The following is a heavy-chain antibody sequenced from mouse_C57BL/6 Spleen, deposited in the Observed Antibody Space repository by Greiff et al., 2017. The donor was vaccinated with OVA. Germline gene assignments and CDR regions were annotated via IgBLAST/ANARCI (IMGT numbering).Heavy chain of an antibody. V-gene: IGHV1-82*01. CDR1: GYAFSSSW. CDR2: IYPGDGDT. J-gene: IGHJ1*03. D-gene: IGHD1-1*01. Sequence: VKLQESGPELVKPGASVKISCKASGYAFSSSWMNWVKQRPGKGLEWIGRIYPGDGDTTYNGKFKGKATLTADKSSSTAYMQLSSLTSEDSAVYCCANDTTEGYEGWGTGTTVTVAS. CDR3: ANDTTEGYEG.